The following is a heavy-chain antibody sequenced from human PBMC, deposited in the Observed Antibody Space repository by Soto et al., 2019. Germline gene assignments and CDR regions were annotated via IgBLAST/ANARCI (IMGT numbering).Heavy chain of an antibody. CDR3: ASYYYDSSGYYYVPGVY. Sequence: QLQLQESGPGLVKPSETLSLTCTVSGGSTSSSSYYWGWIRQPPGKGLEWIGSIYYSGSTYYNPSLKSRVTISVETSKNQFSLKLSSVTAADTAVYYCASYYYDSSGYYYVPGVYWGQGTLVTVSS. CDR2: IYYSGST. D-gene: IGHD3-22*01. J-gene: IGHJ4*02. V-gene: IGHV4-39*01. CDR1: GGSTSSSSYY.